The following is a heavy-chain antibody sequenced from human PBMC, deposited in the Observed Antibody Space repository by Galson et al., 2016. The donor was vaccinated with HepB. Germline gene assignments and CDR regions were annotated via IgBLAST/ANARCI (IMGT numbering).Heavy chain of an antibody. J-gene: IGHJ4*02. V-gene: IGHV3-21*01. CDR1: GFTFSSYN. CDR3: ARSPRIQVWRRYDFFEY. D-gene: IGHD3-16*01. CDR2: ISTSGSYI. Sequence: SLRLSCAASGFTFSSYNMNWVRQAPGKGLEWVSSISTSGSYIYYADVVKGRFTISRDNAKNSLYLQMNSLRAEDTDVYYCARSPRIQVWRRYDFFEYWGQGSLVTVSS.